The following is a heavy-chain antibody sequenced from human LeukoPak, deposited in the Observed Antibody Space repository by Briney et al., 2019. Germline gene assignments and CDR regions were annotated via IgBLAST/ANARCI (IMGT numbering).Heavy chain of an antibody. V-gene: IGHV4-30-4*01. Sequence: PSETLSLTCTVSGGSISSGDYYWSWIRQPPGKGLEWIGYIYYSGSTYYNPSLKSRVTISVDTSKNQFSLKLSSVTAADTAAYYCARHGRPGIAVAGTGAFDIWGQGTMVTVSS. CDR2: IYYSGST. D-gene: IGHD6-13*01. CDR1: GGSISSGDYY. J-gene: IGHJ3*02. CDR3: ARHGRPGIAVAGTGAFDI.